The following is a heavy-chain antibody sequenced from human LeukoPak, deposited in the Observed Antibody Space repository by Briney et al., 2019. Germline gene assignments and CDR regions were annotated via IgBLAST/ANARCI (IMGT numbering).Heavy chain of an antibody. CDR2: INIKSDSI. D-gene: IGHD3-16*01. J-gene: IGHJ3*02. CDR1: GFTFTSYN. V-gene: IGHV3-48*04. Sequence: GGSLRLSCAASGFTFTSYNMNWFRQAPGQGLEWLSYINIKSDSISYAGSVKGRFTVSRDNAKDSLFLQLNDVRAEDTAVYYCATDDWGSGMSIWGQGTVVTVS. CDR3: ATDDWGSGMSI.